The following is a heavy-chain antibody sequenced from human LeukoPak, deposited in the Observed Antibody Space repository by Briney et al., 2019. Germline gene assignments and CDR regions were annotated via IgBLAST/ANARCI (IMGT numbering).Heavy chain of an antibody. Sequence: SETPSLTCAVYGGSFSGYYWSWIRQPPGKGLEWIGEINHSGSTNYNPSLKSRVTISVDTSKNQFSLKLSSVTAADTAVYYCARGLRITIFGVVTRPNWFDPWGQGTLVTVSS. D-gene: IGHD3-3*01. CDR3: ARGLRITIFGVVTRPNWFDP. V-gene: IGHV4-34*01. J-gene: IGHJ5*02. CDR2: INHSGST. CDR1: GGSFSGYY.